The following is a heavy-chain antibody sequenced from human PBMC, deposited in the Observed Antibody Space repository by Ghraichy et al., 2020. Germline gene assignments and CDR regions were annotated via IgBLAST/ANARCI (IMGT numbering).Heavy chain of an antibody. CDR1: GASISAYY. V-gene: IGHV4-39*01. D-gene: IGHD5-12*01. CDR3: ARQPGYSGSYWYFDL. CDR2: VYYGS. Sequence: SQTLSLTCTVSGASISAYYWGWVRQPPGKGLEWIGSVYYGSYYNRSLQSRVSISVDSSKNQLSLTLTSVTAADTATYYCARQPGYSGSYWYFDLWGRGTVVTVSA. J-gene: IGHJ2*01.